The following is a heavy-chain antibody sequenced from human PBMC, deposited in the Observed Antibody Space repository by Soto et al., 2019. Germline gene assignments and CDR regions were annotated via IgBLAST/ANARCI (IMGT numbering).Heavy chain of an antibody. CDR2: ISSSSSYI. J-gene: IGHJ6*02. D-gene: IGHD1-1*01. CDR3: ARAPTGTAYCYYYYGMDV. CDR1: GFTFSSYS. V-gene: IGHV3-21*01. Sequence: EVQLVESGGGLVKPGGSLRLSCAASGFTFSSYSMNWVRQAPGKGLEWVSSISSSSSYIYYADSVKGRFTISRDNAKNSLYLQMNSLRAEDTAVYYCARAPTGTAYCYYYYGMDVWGQGTTVTVSS.